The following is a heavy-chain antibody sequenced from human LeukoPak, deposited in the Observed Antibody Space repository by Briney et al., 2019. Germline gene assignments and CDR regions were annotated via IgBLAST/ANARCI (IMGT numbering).Heavy chain of an antibody. CDR3: ARAGYSSSWYSWFDP. CDR2: ISYIGST. V-gene: IGHV4-59*11. D-gene: IGHD6-13*01. J-gene: IGHJ5*02. CDR1: GGSISSHY. Sequence: SETLSLTCTVSGGSISSHYWTWIRQPPGKGLEWIGYISYIGSTNYNPSLKSRVTISVDTSKNQFSLKLSSVTAADTAVYYCARAGYSSSWYSWFDPWGQGTLVTVSS.